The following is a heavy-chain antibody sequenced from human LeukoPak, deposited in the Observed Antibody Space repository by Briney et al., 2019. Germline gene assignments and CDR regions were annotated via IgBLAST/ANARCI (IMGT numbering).Heavy chain of an antibody. CDR1: GGSFSGYY. Sequence: PSETLSLTCAVYGGSFSGYYWSWIRQPPGKGLEWIGEINHSGSTNYNPSLKSRVTISVDTSKNQFSLKLSSVTAADTAVYYCARHHIGYCSSTSCYLSPSPVRFDPWGQGTLVTVSS. CDR3: ARHHIGYCSSTSCYLSPSPVRFDP. V-gene: IGHV4-34*01. CDR2: INHSGST. J-gene: IGHJ5*02. D-gene: IGHD2-2*03.